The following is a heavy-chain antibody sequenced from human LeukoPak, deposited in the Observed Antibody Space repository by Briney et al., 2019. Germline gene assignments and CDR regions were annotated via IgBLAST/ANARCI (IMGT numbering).Heavy chain of an antibody. J-gene: IGHJ4*02. CDR2: ISGSGGST. Sequence: PGWALRVSRVPSVFSFSRYFMSWVGQAPARGGEWVSAISGSGGSTYYADSVKGRFTISRDNSKNTLYLQMNSLRAEDTAVYYCAKFKHVEMATLNYPLFDYWGQGTLVTVSS. CDR1: VFSFSRYF. V-gene: IGHV3-23*01. CDR3: AKFKHVEMATLNYPLFDY. D-gene: IGHD4-4*01.